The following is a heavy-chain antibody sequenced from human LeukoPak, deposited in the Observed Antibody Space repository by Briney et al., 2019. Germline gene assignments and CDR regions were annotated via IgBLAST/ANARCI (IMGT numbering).Heavy chain of an antibody. CDR3: ARDLVIDGSGSYFDP. CDR1: GYTFTTYG. Sequence: ASVRVSCKASGYTFTTYGISWVRQAPGQGLEWMGWIRGYNTNTNYAQKFQGRVTMTIDTSTSTAYMELSGLRSDDTAVYYCARDLVIDGSGSYFDPWGQGTLVTVSS. J-gene: IGHJ5*02. V-gene: IGHV1-18*01. D-gene: IGHD3-10*01. CDR2: IRGYNTNT.